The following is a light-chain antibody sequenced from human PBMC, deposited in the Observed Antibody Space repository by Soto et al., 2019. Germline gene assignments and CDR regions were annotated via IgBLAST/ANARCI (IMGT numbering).Light chain of an antibody. CDR2: RDN. J-gene: IGLJ3*02. CDR3: AAWDDRLSIPV. V-gene: IGLV1-47*01. CDR1: SSNIENHH. Sequence: QAVVTQETSASGTPGQRVTISCLGSSSNIENHHVFSYQQLPGTAPKLIIYRDNQRPSGVPDRISGSKSGTSASLAISDLRAEDEGDYYCAAWDDRLSIPVFGGGTKVTVL.